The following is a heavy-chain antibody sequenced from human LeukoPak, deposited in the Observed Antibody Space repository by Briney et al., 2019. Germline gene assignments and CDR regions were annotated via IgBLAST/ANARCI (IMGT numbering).Heavy chain of an antibody. V-gene: IGHV4-59*10. J-gene: IGHJ4*02. D-gene: IGHD5-18*01. CDR1: GGSFSGYY. CDR3: ASDGGLYGYGY. CDR2: IYTSGST. Sequence: SETLSLTCAVYGGSFSGYYWSWIRQPPGKGLEWIGRIYTSGSTNYNPSLKSRVTMSVDTSKNQFSLKLSSVTAADTAVYYCASDGGLYGYGYWGQGTLVTVSS.